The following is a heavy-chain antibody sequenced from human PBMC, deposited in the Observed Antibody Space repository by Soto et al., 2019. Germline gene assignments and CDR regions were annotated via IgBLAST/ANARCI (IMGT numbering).Heavy chain of an antibody. CDR1: GFTFSSYG. CDR3: ASLWGKTDP. J-gene: IGHJ5*02. Sequence: QVQLVESGGGGVQPGRSLRLSCAASGFTFSSYGMHWVRQAPGKRLEWVAVISYDGSNKYYADSVKGRFTISRDNSKNTLYLQMNSLRAEDTAVYYCASLWGKTDPWGQGTLVTVFS. CDR2: ISYDGSNK. D-gene: IGHD3-16*01. V-gene: IGHV3-30*03.